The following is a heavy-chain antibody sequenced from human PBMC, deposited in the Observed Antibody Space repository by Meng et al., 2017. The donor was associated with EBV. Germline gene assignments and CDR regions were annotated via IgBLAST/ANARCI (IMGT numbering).Heavy chain of an antibody. CDR3: ASESGRGYTPDY. V-gene: IGHV1-69*01. CDR2: LIPMSGAP. Sequence: QGQVVQVGAGVKKPGSAVTVSCKTSGGTFTSDAISWVRQAPGQGLEWMGGLIPMSGAPNYAQKFQGRITITADESTSTHYMDLSSLRSEDTAVYYCASESGRGYTPDYWGQGTLVTVSS. CDR1: GGTFTSDA. J-gene: IGHJ4*02. D-gene: IGHD3-10*01.